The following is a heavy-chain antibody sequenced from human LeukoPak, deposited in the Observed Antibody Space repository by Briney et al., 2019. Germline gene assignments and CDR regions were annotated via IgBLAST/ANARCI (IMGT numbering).Heavy chain of an antibody. Sequence: PSETLSLTCAVYGGSFGGYYWSWIRQPPGKGLEWIGEINHSGSTNYNPSLKSRVTISVDTSKNQFSLKLSSVTAADTAVYYCARGVTRIAVAGRRLDYWGQGTLVTVSS. V-gene: IGHV4-34*01. CDR2: INHSGST. CDR3: ARGVTRIAVAGRRLDY. D-gene: IGHD6-19*01. J-gene: IGHJ4*02. CDR1: GGSFGGYY.